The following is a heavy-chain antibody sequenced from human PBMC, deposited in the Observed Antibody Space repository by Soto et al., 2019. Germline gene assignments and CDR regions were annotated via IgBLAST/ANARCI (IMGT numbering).Heavy chain of an antibody. CDR2: IIPIFGTA. Sequence: VASVKVSCKASGGTFSSYAISWVRQAPGQGLEWMGGIIPIFGTANYAQKFQGRVTITADESTSTAYMELSSLRSEDTAVYYCARDAAAGTYLLDYWGQGTLVTVSS. J-gene: IGHJ4*02. D-gene: IGHD6-13*01. CDR3: ARDAAAGTYLLDY. CDR1: GGTFSSYA. V-gene: IGHV1-69*13.